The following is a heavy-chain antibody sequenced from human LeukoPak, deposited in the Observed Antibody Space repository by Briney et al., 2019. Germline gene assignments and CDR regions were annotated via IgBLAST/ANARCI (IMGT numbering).Heavy chain of an antibody. D-gene: IGHD2-15*01. J-gene: IGHJ3*02. CDR2: IRQDGSDK. CDR3: AKENVAATSGAFDI. Sequence: GGSLRLSCVASRFTFSTYWMSWVRQAPGKGLEWVANIRQDGSDKYYVDSVKGRFTISRDNAKNSLYLQMNSLRAEDTALYYCAKENVAATSGAFDIWGQGTMVTVSS. CDR1: RFTFSTYW. V-gene: IGHV3-7*03.